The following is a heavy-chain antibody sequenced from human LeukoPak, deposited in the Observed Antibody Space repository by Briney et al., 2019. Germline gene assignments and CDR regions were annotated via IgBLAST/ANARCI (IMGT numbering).Heavy chain of an antibody. CDR2: ISAYNGNT. J-gene: IGHJ5*02. Sequence: ASVKVSCKASGYTFTSYGISWVRQAPGQGLEWMGWISAYNGNTNYAQKLQGRVTMTTDTSTSTAYMELSSLRSEDTAVYYCARDVGIAAAGTSWFDPWGQGTLVTVSS. V-gene: IGHV1-18*01. CDR3: ARDVGIAAAGTSWFDP. D-gene: IGHD6-13*01. CDR1: GYTFTSYG.